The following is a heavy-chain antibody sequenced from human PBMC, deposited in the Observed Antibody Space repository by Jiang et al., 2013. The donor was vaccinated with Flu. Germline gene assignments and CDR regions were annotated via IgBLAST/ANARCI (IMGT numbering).Heavy chain of an antibody. Sequence: GAEVKKPGESLKISCKGSGYSFTSYWIGWVRQMPGKGLEWMGIIYPGDSDTRYSPSFQGQVTISADKSISTAYLQWSSLKASDTAMYYCARVLIPGNYYDSSGYYYFDYWGQGTLVTVSS. CDR1: GYSFTSYW. CDR3: ARVLIPGNYYDSSGYYYFDY. J-gene: IGHJ4*02. D-gene: IGHD3-22*01. V-gene: IGHV5-51*01. CDR2: IYPGDSDT.